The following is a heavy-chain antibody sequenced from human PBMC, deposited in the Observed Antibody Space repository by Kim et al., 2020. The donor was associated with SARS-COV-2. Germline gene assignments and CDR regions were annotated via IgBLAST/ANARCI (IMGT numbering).Heavy chain of an antibody. CDR1: GFTFSSYG. D-gene: IGHD6-13*01. V-gene: IGHV3-30*18. CDR2: ISYDGSNK. Sequence: GGSLRLSCAASGFTFSSYGMHWVRQAPGKELEWVAVISYDGSNKYYADSVKGRFTISRDNSKNTLYLQMNSLRVEDTAVYYCAKGGYSSSWGPGYFDYWGQGTLVTVSS. J-gene: IGHJ4*02. CDR3: AKGGYSSSWGPGYFDY.